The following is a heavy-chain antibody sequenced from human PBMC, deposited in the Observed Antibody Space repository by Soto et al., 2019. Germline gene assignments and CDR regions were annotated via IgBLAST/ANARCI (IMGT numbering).Heavy chain of an antibody. CDR3: ARPTHPTGRPSDFWSGPTNWFDP. J-gene: IGHJ5*02. Sequence: QLQLQESGPGLVKPSETLSLTCTVSGGSISSSSYYWGWIRQPPGKGLEWIGSIYYSGSTYYNPSLKSRVTIYVDTSKNQFSLKLSSVTAADTAVYYCARPTHPTGRPSDFWSGPTNWFDPWGQGTLVTVSS. D-gene: IGHD3-3*01. CDR1: GGSISSSSYY. V-gene: IGHV4-39*01. CDR2: IYYSGST.